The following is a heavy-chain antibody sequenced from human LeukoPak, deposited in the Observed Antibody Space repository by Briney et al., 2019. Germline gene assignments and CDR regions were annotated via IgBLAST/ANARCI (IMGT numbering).Heavy chain of an antibody. Sequence: ASVKVSCKASGGTFSSYAISWVREAPGQGLEWMGGIIPIFGTANYAQKFQGRVTITTAESTSTAYMELSSLRSEDTAVYYCARGGAHTDLFDPCGQGTLVTVSS. CDR1: GGTFSSYA. CDR3: ARGGAHTDLFDP. D-gene: IGHD4/OR15-4a*01. J-gene: IGHJ5*02. V-gene: IGHV1-69*05. CDR2: IIPIFGTA.